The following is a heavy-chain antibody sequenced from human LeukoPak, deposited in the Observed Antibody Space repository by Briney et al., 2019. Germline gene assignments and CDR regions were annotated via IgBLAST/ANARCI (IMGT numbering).Heavy chain of an antibody. CDR3: ASHNSGYYYWFDP. D-gene: IGHD3-22*01. CDR1: GGTFSSYA. J-gene: IGHJ5*02. V-gene: IGHV1-69*05. CDR2: IIPIFGTA. Sequence: EASVKVSCKASGGTFSSYAISWVRQAPGQGLEWMGGIIPIFGTANYAQKFQGRVTITTDESTSTAYMELSSLRSEDTAVYYCASHNSGYYYWFDPWGQGTLVTVSS.